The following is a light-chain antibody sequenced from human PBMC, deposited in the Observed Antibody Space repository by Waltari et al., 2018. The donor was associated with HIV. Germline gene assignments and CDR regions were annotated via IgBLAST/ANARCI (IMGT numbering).Light chain of an antibody. CDR3: QQYYNSPWT. CDR1: QSLLYSSRDKDY. J-gene: IGKJ1*01. Sequence: DIVMTQSPESLTVSLGERATINCKSSQSLLYSSRDKDYLAWYQQKPGQPPKLLIYWASTRESGVPDRFSGSGSGTDFTLTISSLQAEDVAVYYCQQYYNSPWTFGQGTRVQIK. V-gene: IGKV4-1*01. CDR2: WAS.